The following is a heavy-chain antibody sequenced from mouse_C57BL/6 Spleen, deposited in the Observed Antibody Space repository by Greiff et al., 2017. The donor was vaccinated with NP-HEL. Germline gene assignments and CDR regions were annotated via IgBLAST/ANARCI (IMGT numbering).Heavy chain of an antibody. D-gene: IGHD3-2*02. CDR2: ILPGSGST. Sequence: LVESGASVKLSCKATGYTFTGYWIEWVKQRPGHGLEWIGEILPGSGSTNYNEKFKGKATFTADTSSNTAYMQLSSLTTEDSAIHYCARKAAQATPGFDYWGQSTTLTVSS. CDR1: GYTFTGYW. CDR3: ARKAAQATPGFDY. V-gene: IGHV1-9*01. J-gene: IGHJ2*01.